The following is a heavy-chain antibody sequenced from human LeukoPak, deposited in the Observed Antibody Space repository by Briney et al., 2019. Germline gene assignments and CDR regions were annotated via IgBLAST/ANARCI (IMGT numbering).Heavy chain of an antibody. D-gene: IGHD2-2*01. Sequence: ASVKVSCKASGYTFAGYYIHWVRQAPGQGLEWMGWINPNSGDTKYAQKLQGRVTMTRDTSISTAYMELSSLKSDDTAVYYCARAKWESSTTCYGAWGQGTLVTVSP. CDR1: GYTFAGYY. J-gene: IGHJ5*02. CDR3: ARAKWESSTTCYGA. CDR2: INPNSGDT. V-gene: IGHV1-2*02.